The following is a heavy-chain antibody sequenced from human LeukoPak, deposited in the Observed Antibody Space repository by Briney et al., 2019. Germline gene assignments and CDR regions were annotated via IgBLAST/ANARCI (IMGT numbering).Heavy chain of an antibody. V-gene: IGHV1-8*01. Sequence: ASVKVSCKASGYTFTSYDINWVRQAAGQGLEWMGWMNPNSGNTGYAQKFQGRVTMTRNTSISTAYMELSSLRSEDTAVYYCARGAKRIQKGYYYYMDVWGKGTTVTVSS. D-gene: IGHD5-18*01. CDR1: GYTFTSYD. J-gene: IGHJ6*03. CDR2: MNPNSGNT. CDR3: ARGAKRIQKGYYYYMDV.